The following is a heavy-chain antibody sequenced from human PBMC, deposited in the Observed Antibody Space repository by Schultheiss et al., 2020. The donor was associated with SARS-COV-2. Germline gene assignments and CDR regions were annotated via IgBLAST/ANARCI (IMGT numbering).Heavy chain of an antibody. CDR2: INPNSGGT. CDR3: PSHSSSSRDDFDY. D-gene: IGHD6-6*01. Sequence: ASVKVSCKASGGTFSSYIISWVRQAPGQGLEWMGWINPNSGGTNYAQKFQGRVTMTRDTSTSTVYMELSSLRSEDTAVYYCPSHSSSSRDDFDYWGQGTLVTVSS. V-gene: IGHV1-2*02. J-gene: IGHJ4*02. CDR1: GGTFSSYI.